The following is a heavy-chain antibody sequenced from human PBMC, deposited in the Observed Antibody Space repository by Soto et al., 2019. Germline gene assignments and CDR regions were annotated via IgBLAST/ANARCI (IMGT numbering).Heavy chain of an antibody. CDR2: IYYSGST. CDR3: ARRENYYGMDV. Sequence: SETLSLTCTVSGGSISSYYWSWIRQPPGKGLEWIGYIYYSGSTNYNPSLKSRVTISVDTSKNQFSLKLSSVTAADTAVYYCARRENYYGMDVWGQGTTVTVSS. D-gene: IGHD1-26*01. CDR1: GGSISSYY. J-gene: IGHJ6*02. V-gene: IGHV4-59*08.